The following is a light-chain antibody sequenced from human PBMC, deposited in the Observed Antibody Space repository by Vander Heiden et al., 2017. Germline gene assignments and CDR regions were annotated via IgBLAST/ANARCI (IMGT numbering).Light chain of an antibody. J-gene: IGLJ2*01. Sequence: QSAMTQPASVSGSPGQSITISCTGSSSDVGVYNYVAWYQQHPGEAPKLMIYDVSYRPSGISNRFSGSKSGNTASLTISGLQAEDEADYYCSSYTGSNTVFGGGTKL. CDR2: DVS. CDR1: SSDVGVYNY. V-gene: IGLV2-14*03. CDR3: SSYTGSNTV.